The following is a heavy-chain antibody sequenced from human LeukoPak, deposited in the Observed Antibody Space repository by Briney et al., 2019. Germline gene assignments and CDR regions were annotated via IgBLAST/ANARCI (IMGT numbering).Heavy chain of an antibody. Sequence: GGSLRVSCAASGFTVSSNYMSWVRQAPGKGLEWVSVISGSGRTTEYADSVKGRFTLSRDNSKNTQSQQMNSLRVEDTARYYCAKNLVVKRYFDYWGQGTLITVSS. D-gene: IGHD2-15*01. CDR2: ISGSGRTT. CDR3: AKNLVVKRYFDY. J-gene: IGHJ4*02. CDR1: GFTVSSNY. V-gene: IGHV3-23*01.